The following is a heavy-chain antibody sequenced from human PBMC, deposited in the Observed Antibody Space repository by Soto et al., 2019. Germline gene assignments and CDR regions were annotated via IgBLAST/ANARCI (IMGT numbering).Heavy chain of an antibody. CDR2: ISGSGGST. V-gene: IGHV3-23*01. CDR1: GFTFSSYA. J-gene: IGHJ4*02. CDR3: AKSGRRRITIFGVVIQPFDY. D-gene: IGHD3-3*01. Sequence: EVQLLESGGGLVQPGGSLRLSCAASGFTFSSYAMSWVRQAPGKGLEWVSAISGSGGSTYYADSVKGRFTISRDNSKNTLYLQMNSLRAEDTAVYYCAKSGRRRITIFGVVIQPFDYWGQETLVTVSS.